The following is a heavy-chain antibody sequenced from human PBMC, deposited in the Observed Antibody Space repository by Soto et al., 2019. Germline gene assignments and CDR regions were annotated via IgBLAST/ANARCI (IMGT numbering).Heavy chain of an antibody. Sequence: DSLKVSCKSSGYTMTSNGSSWVRHAPGQGLEWMGWISAYNGNTNYAQKLQGRVTMTTDTSTSTAYMELRSLRSDDTAVYYCARVVGVGIRGYSGEVDFDYWG. CDR2: ISAYNGNT. CDR1: GYTMTSNG. CDR3: ARVVGVGIRGYSGEVDFDY. J-gene: IGHJ4*01. V-gene: IGHV1-18*01. D-gene: IGHD5-12*01.